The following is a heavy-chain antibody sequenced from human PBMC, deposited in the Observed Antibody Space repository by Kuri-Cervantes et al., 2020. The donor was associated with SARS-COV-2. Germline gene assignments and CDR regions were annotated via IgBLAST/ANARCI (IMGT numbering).Heavy chain of an antibody. Sequence: LSLTCAASGFTFDDCAMHWVRQAPGKGLEWVSGISWNSGSIGYADSVKGRFTISRDNAKNSLYLQMNSLRAEDTALYYCAKDIRSSGWSIDYWGQGTLVTVSS. J-gene: IGHJ4*02. D-gene: IGHD6-19*01. CDR2: ISWNSGSI. V-gene: IGHV3-9*01. CDR1: GFTFDDCA. CDR3: AKDIRSSGWSIDY.